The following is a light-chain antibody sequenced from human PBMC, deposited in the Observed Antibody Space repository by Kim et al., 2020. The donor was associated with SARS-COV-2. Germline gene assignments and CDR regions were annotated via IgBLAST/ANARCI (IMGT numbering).Light chain of an antibody. CDR1: ALPKQY. V-gene: IGLV3-25*03. CDR3: QSADSSGTWL. Sequence: SYELTQPPSVSVSPGQTARITCSGDALPKQYAYWYQQKPGQAPVLVIYKDSERPSGIPERFSGSSSGTTVTLTISGVQAEDEADYYCQSADSSGTWLFGGWTQLTVL. J-gene: IGLJ3*02. CDR2: KDS.